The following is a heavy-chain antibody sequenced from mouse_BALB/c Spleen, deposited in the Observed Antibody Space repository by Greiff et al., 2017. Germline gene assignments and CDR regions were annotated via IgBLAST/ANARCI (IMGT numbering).Heavy chain of an antibody. Sequence: EVKLLESGGGLVQPGGSLNLSCAASGFDFSRYWMSWARQAPGKGQEWIGEINPGSSTINYTPSLKDKFIISRDNAKNTLYLQMSKVRSEDTALYYCARARGAGGAMDYWGQGTSVTVSS. CDR2: INPGSSTI. V-gene: IGHV4-2*02. J-gene: IGHJ4*01. CDR1: GFDFSRYW. D-gene: IGHD3-3*01. CDR3: ARARGAGGAMDY.